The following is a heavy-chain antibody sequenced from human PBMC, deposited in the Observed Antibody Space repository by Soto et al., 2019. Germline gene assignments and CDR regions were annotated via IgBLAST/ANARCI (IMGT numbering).Heavy chain of an antibody. CDR2: IYYSGST. CDR1: GGSISSSSYY. V-gene: IGHV4-39*01. Sequence: SSETLSLTFNVSGGSISSSSYYWGWIRPPPGKGLEWIGSIYYSGSTYYNPSLKSRVTISVDTSKNQFSLKLSSVTAADTAVYYCARALQYLHMWGQGTLVTVSS. D-gene: IGHD4-4*01. CDR3: ARALQYLHM. J-gene: IGHJ4*02.